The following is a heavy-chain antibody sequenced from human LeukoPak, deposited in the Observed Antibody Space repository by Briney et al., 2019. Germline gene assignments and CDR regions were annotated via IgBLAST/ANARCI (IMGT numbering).Heavy chain of an antibody. CDR2: INGSGGIR. J-gene: IGHJ6*02. V-gene: IGHV3-23*01. CDR3: AKGTWDLLPSHYYYGMDV. D-gene: IGHD1-26*01. CDR1: GFTFSSYA. Sequence: GGSLRLPCAASGFTFSSYAMSWVRQAPGKGLEWVSGINGSGGIRYYADSVKGRFTISRDNPKNTLYLQMNSLKAEDTAVYYCAKGTWDLLPSHYYYGMDVWGQGATVTVSS.